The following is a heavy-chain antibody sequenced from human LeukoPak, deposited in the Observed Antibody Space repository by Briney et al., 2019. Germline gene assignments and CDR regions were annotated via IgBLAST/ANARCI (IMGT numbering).Heavy chain of an antibody. CDR3: ATVLSPYSPSMITFGGVRAQRASIFDY. D-gene: IGHD3-16*01. CDR1: GYTLTELS. V-gene: IGHV1-24*01. J-gene: IGHJ4*02. CDR2: FDPEDGET. Sequence: ASVKVSCKVSGYTLTELSMHWVRQAPGKGLEWMGGFDPEDGETIYAQKFQGRVTMTEDTSTDIAYMELSSLRSEDTAVYYCATVLSPYSPSMITFGGVRAQRASIFDYWGQGTLVTVSS.